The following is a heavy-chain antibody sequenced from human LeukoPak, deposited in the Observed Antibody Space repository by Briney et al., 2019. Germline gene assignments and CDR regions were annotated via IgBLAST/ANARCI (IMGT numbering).Heavy chain of an antibody. J-gene: IGHJ6*03. D-gene: IGHD5-18*01. Sequence: SETLSLTCAVYGGSFSDYYWSWIRQPPGKGLEWIGEISPSGSTNYSPSLKSRVTMSVDTSKNQFSLKLSSVTAADTAVYFCARVGYSYVNDWWRTGLGAYPTKYHYHMDVWDKGTTVTVSS. CDR2: ISPSGST. CDR3: ARVGYSYVNDWWRTGLGAYPTKYHYHMDV. CDR1: GGSFSDYY. V-gene: IGHV4-34*01.